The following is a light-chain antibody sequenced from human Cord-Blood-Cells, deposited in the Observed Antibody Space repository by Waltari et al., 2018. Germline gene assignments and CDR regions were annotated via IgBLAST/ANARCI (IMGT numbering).Light chain of an antibody. CDR3: SSYTSSSTWV. V-gene: IGLV2-14*01. J-gene: IGLJ3*02. CDR1: SSDVGGYNY. CDR2: DVS. Sequence: QSALTHPASVSGSPGQSITISCTGTSSDVGGYNYVSWYQQHPVKAPKLMIYDVSKRPSGVSNRFSGSKSGNTASLTISGLQAEDEADYYCSSYTSSSTWVFGGGTKLTVL.